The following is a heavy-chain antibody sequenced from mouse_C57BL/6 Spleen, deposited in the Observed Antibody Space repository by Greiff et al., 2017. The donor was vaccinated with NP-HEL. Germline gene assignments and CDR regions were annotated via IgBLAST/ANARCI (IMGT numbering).Heavy chain of an antibody. J-gene: IGHJ4*01. CDR1: GYTFTSYW. CDR2: IYPGSGST. V-gene: IGHV1-55*01. Sequence: QVQLQQPGAELVKPGASVKMSCKASGYTFTSYWITWVKQRPGQGLEWIGDIYPGSGSTNYNEKFKSKATLTVDTSSSTAYMQLSSLTSEDSAVYDCARWARYYYGSSPYYAMDYWGQGTSVTVSS. CDR3: ARWARYYYGSSPYYAMDY. D-gene: IGHD1-1*01.